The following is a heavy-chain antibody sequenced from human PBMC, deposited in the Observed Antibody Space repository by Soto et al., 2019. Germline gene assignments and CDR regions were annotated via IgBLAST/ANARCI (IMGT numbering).Heavy chain of an antibody. Sequence: LRLSCAASGFTFSSYAMSWVRQAPGKGLEWVSAISGSGGSTYYADSVKGRFTISRDNSKNTLYLQMNSLSAEDTAVYYCAKAPNGVTISYYFDYWGQGTLVTVSS. CDR1: GFTFSSYA. CDR2: ISGSGGST. V-gene: IGHV3-23*01. D-gene: IGHD4-4*01. CDR3: AKAPNGVTISYYFDY. J-gene: IGHJ4*02.